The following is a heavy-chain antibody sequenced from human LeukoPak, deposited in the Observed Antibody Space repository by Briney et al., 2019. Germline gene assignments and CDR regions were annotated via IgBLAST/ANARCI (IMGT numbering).Heavy chain of an antibody. CDR3: ARERETTVTYDAFDI. CDR1: GFTFSSYE. CDR2: ISRSGSTI. V-gene: IGHV3-48*03. J-gene: IGHJ3*02. Sequence: GGSLRLSCVSSGFTFSSYEMNWVRQAPGKGLEWVSYISRSGSTIYHADSVKGRFTLSRDNAKKSLYLEMKSLRAEDTAVYYCARERETTVTYDAFDIWGLGTMVTVSS. D-gene: IGHD4-17*01.